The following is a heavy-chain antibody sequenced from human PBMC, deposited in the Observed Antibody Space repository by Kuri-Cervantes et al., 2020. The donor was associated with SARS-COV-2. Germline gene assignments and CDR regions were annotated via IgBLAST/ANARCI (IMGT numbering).Heavy chain of an antibody. CDR3: ARHGLNGSYPTPQYYFDY. J-gene: IGHJ4*02. V-gene: IGHV4-59*01. Sequence: ESLKISCTVSGGSISSYYWSWIRQPPGKGLEWIGYIYYSGSTNYNPSLKSRVTISVDTSKNQFSLKLSSVTAADTAVYYCARHGLNGSYPTPQYYFDYWGQGTLVTVSS. D-gene: IGHD1-26*01. CDR1: GGSISSYY. CDR2: IYYSGST.